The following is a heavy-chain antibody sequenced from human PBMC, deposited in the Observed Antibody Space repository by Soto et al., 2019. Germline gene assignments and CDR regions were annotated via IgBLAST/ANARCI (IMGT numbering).Heavy chain of an antibody. D-gene: IGHD5-12*01. CDR2: VYHTGAT. CDR3: ARGGNRYSNVASGVGGFDY. CDR1: GASISSSY. V-gene: IGHV4-59*01. Sequence: QMHLQESGPGLVKPSETLSLTCTVSGASISSSYWSWIRQSPERGLEWIAYVYHTGATNYNPSLKSRVTISLDTSKGQFSLNLTSLTTADTAVYFCARGGNRYSNVASGVGGFDYWGLGSLVTVSS. J-gene: IGHJ4*02.